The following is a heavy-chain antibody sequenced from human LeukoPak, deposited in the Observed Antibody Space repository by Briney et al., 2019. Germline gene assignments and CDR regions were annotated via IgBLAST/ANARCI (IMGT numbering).Heavy chain of an antibody. CDR2: IWYDGSNK. V-gene: IGHV3-33*01. CDR3: AREEAASDDYYGSGSYYPSWFDP. J-gene: IGHJ5*02. Sequence: GRSLRLSCAASGFTFSSYGMHWVRQAPGKGLEWVAVIWYDGSNKYYADSVKGRFTISRDNSKNTLYLQMNSLRAEDTAVYYCAREEAASDDYYGSGSYYPSWFDPWGQGTLVTVSS. D-gene: IGHD3-10*01. CDR1: GFTFSSYG.